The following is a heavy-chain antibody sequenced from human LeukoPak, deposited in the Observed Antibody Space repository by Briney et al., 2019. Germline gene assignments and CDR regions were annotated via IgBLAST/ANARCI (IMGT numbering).Heavy chain of an antibody. D-gene: IGHD2-15*01. CDR1: GFTFSSYA. V-gene: IGHV3-30*04. CDR2: ISYDGSNK. CDR3: ARAVGYCSGGSCSYYFDY. Sequence: GRSLRLSCAASGFTFSSYAMHWVRQAPGKGLEWVAVISYDGSNKYYADSVKGRFTISRDNSKNTLYLQMNSLRAEDTAVYYCARAVGYCSGGSCSYYFDYWGQGTLSPSPQ. J-gene: IGHJ4*02.